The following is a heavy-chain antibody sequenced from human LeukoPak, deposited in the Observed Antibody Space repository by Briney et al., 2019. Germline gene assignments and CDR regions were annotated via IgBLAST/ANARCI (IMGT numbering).Heavy chain of an antibody. CDR3: ARTRSISSGWFPLAD. Sequence: ASVKVSCKASGYTFTSYGISWVRQAPGQGLEWMGWISAYNGNTNYAQKLQGRVTMTTDTSTSTAYMELRSLRSEDMAVYYCARTRSISSGWFPLADWGQGTLVTVSS. D-gene: IGHD6-19*01. J-gene: IGHJ4*02. V-gene: IGHV1-18*03. CDR2: ISAYNGNT. CDR1: GYTFTSYG.